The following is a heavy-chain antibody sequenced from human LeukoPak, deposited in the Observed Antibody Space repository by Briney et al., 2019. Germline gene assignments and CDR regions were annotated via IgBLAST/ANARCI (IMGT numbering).Heavy chain of an antibody. J-gene: IGHJ4*02. CDR1: GFTFSSYA. CDR2: ISSSGSTI. Sequence: PGGTLRLSCAASGFTFSSYAMSCVRQAPGEGREGVSYISSSGSTIYYADSVKGRFTISRDNAKNSLYLQMNSLRAEDTAVYYCARSGGDYYDSSVDYWGQGTLVTVSS. D-gene: IGHD3-22*01. CDR3: ARSGGDYYDSSVDY. V-gene: IGHV3-48*04.